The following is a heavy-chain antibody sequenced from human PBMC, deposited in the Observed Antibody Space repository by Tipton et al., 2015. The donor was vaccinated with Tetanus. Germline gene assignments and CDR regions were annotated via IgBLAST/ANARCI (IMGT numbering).Heavy chain of an antibody. CDR3: ARAGYDFWSGYYTGWYFDL. J-gene: IGHJ2*01. CDR1: GYTFTSYG. Sequence: QVQLVQSGAEVKKPGASVKVSCKASGYTFTSYGISWVRQAPGQGLEWMGWISAYNGNTNYAQKLQGRVTMTTDTSTSTAYMELRSLRSDDTAVYYCARAGYDFWSGYYTGWYFDLWGRGTLVTVSS. CDR2: ISAYNGNT. V-gene: IGHV1-18*01. D-gene: IGHD3-3*01.